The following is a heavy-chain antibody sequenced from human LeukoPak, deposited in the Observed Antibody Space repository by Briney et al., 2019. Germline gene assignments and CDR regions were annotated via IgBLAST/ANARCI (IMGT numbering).Heavy chain of an antibody. Sequence: SETLSLTCTVSGGSVSSYYWSWIRHPPGKGRGWSGYIYYSGRTNYNPSLRSRVTISVDTSKNQFSLKLSSVTASDTAGYYCARDRVPLGGCGGDSYGNWFDPWGQGTLVTVSS. J-gene: IGHJ5*02. CDR3: ARDRVPLGGCGGDSYGNWFDP. CDR1: GGSVSSYY. CDR2: IYYSGRT. V-gene: IGHV4-59*02. D-gene: IGHD2-21*02.